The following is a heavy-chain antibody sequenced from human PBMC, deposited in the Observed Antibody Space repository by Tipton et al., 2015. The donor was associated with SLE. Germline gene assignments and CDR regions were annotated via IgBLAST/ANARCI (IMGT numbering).Heavy chain of an antibody. J-gene: IGHJ4*02. Sequence: TLSLTCTVSGCSISSSSYYWGWIRQPPGKGLEWIGSIYYSGSTYYNPSLKSRVTISVDTSKNHFSLKLSSVTAADTAVYYCARRGPGVDYWGQGTLVTVSS. CDR2: IYYSGST. V-gene: IGHV4-39*01. CDR3: ARRGPGVDY. CDR1: GCSISSSSYY. D-gene: IGHD1-14*01.